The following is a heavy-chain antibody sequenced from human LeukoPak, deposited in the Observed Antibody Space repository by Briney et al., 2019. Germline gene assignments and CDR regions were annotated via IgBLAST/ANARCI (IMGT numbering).Heavy chain of an antibody. D-gene: IGHD3-22*01. J-gene: IGHJ6*02. V-gene: IGHV3-30-3*01. CDR1: GFTFSSYA. CDR2: ISYDGSNK. CDR3: AREAHTMMGPYGMDV. Sequence: GRSLRLSCAASGFTFSSYAMHWVRQAPGKGLEWVAVISYDGSNKYYADSVKGRFTISRDNSKDTLYLQMNSLRAEDTAVYYCAREAHTMMGPYGMDVWGQGTTVTVSS.